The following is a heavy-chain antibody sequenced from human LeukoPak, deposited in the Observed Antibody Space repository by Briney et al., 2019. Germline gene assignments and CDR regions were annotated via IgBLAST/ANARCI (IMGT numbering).Heavy chain of an antibody. CDR2: ISSSSSYI. J-gene: IGHJ3*02. CDR1: GFTFSSYS. V-gene: IGHV3-21*01. CDR3: AKVVGATDAFDI. Sequence: GGSLRLSCAASGFTFSSYSMNWVRQAPGKGLEWVSSISSSSSYIYYADSVKGRFTISRDNSKNTLYLQMNSLRAEDTAVYYCAKVVGATDAFDIWGQGTMVTVSS. D-gene: IGHD1-26*01.